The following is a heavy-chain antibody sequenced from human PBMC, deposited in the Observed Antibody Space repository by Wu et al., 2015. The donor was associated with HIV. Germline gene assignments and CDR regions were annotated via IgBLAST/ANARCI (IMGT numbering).Heavy chain of an antibody. D-gene: IGHD2-21*02. CDR3: ARDVGWGLEY. CDR2: ISPYNGDT. V-gene: IGHV1-18*01. Sequence: QVDLVQSGAELKKPGASVRVSCKASGYRFTVYGITWVRQAPGQGLKWMGWISPYNGDTNYAQNFQGRLTLTTDTSTATAYMELRSLRSDDTAIYYCARDVGWGLEYWGQGTLVTVSS. CDR1: GYRFTVYG. J-gene: IGHJ4*02.